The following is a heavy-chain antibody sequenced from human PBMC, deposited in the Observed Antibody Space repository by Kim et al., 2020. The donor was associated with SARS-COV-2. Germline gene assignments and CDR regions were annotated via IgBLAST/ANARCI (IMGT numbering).Heavy chain of an antibody. V-gene: IGHV4-30-4*07. Sequence: KPSLKRRVTISVDTSNNQFSLKLGSVTAAETAVYFCARGIYGSGSYPCFDSWGLGTLVTVSS. CDR3: ARGIYGSGSYPCFDS. J-gene: IGHJ4*02. D-gene: IGHD3-10*01.